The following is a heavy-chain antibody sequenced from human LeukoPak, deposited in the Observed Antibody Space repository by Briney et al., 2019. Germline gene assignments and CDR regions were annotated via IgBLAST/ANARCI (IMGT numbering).Heavy chain of an antibody. CDR1: GFTFSSYS. D-gene: IGHD1-7*01. CDR2: ISSSSSYI. CDR3: ASGSTGYYYGMDV. J-gene: IGHJ6*02. Sequence: GVLRLSCAASGFTFSSYSMNWVRQAPGKGLEWVSSISSSSSYIYYADSVKGRFTISRDNAKNSLYLQMNSLRAEDTAVYYCASGSTGYYYGMDVWGQGTTVTVSS. V-gene: IGHV3-21*01.